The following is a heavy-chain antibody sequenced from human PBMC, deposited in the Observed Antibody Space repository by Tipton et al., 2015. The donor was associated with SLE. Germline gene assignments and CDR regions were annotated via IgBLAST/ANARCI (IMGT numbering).Heavy chain of an antibody. V-gene: IGHV3-23*01. CDR2: ISGSGSNT. CDR3: ARESQWLVRDAFDI. CDR1: GFTFSSYA. Sequence: SLRLSCAASGFTFSSYAMSWVRQAPGKGLEWVSAISGSGSNTYYADSVKGRFTISRDNAKNSLYLQMNSLRAEDTALYYCARESQWLVRDAFDIWGQGTMVTVSS. D-gene: IGHD6-19*01. J-gene: IGHJ3*02.